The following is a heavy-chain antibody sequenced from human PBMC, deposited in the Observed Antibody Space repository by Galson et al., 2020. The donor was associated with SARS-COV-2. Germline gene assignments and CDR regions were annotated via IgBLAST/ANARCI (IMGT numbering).Heavy chain of an antibody. Sequence: SVKVSCKASGGTFSSYGFNWVRQAPGQGLEWMGGIIPSFDTANYEQRFQGRVTITADESSETVYMQLRSLRSEDTAVYYCAREVPGDLAYYFDYWGQGTLITVSS. CDR2: IIPSFDTA. J-gene: IGHJ4*02. D-gene: IGHD2-21*01. CDR3: AREVPGDLAYYFDY. CDR1: GGTFSSYG. V-gene: IGHV1-69*13.